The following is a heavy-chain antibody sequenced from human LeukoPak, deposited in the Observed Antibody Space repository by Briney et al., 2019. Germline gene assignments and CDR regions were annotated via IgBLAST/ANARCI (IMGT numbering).Heavy chain of an antibody. Sequence: GGSLRLSCAASGFTFSSYSMNWVRQAPGKGLEWVSSISSSSSYIYYADSVKGRFTISRDNAKNSLYLQMNSLRAEDTAVYYCARDSMVRGVIIAFDIWGQGTMVTVSS. V-gene: IGHV3-21*01. J-gene: IGHJ3*02. D-gene: IGHD3-10*01. CDR1: GFTFSSYS. CDR3: ARDSMVRGVIIAFDI. CDR2: ISSSSSYI.